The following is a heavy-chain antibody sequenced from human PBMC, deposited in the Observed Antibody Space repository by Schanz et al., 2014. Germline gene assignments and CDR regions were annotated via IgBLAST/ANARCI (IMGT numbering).Heavy chain of an antibody. Sequence: QVQLVESGGGVVQPGRSLRLSCAASGFTFSSYGMHWVRQAPGKGLEWVAVIWYDGSNKYYADSVKGRFTISRDDAKKSMYLQMNNLRAEDTAVYYCARIGGSVFDYWAQGTLVTVSS. CDR1: GFTFSSYG. J-gene: IGHJ4*02. CDR3: ARIGGSVFDY. V-gene: IGHV3-33*03. CDR2: IWYDGSNK. D-gene: IGHD3-10*01.